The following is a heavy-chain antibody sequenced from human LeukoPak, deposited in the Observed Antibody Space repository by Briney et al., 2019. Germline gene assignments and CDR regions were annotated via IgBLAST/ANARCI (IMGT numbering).Heavy chain of an antibody. CDR3: ARLYGSGSTLNWFDP. CDR1: GGSISSYF. Sequence: PETLSLTCTVSGGSISSYFWSCIRQPPGKGLEWIGYIYYSGSTNYNPSLKSRVTISVDTSKNHFSLKLSSVTAADTAVYYCARLYGSGSTLNWFDPWGQGTLVTVSS. J-gene: IGHJ5*02. V-gene: IGHV4-59*08. D-gene: IGHD3-10*01. CDR2: IYYSGST.